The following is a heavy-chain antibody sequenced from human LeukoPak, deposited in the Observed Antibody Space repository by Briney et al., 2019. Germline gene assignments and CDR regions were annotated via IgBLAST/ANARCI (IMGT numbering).Heavy chain of an antibody. Sequence: GGFLRLSCAASGFSFSTYAMHWVRQAPGKGLEWVAVIWYDGSNQYYADSVKGRFTISRDNSKNTLHLQMNSLRAEDTAVYYCARGAGIAGTSTWYFQHWGQGTLVTVSS. CDR3: ARGAGIAGTSTWYFQH. CDR2: IWYDGSNQ. CDR1: GFSFSTYA. V-gene: IGHV3-33*01. J-gene: IGHJ1*01. D-gene: IGHD1-26*01.